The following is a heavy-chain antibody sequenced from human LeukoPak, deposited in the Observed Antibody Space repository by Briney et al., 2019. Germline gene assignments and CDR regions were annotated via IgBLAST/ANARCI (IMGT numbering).Heavy chain of an antibody. D-gene: IGHD6-13*01. Sequence: SETLSLTCAVSGGSISSSSYYWGWLRQPPGKGLEWIGSIYYSGSTYYNPSLKSRVTLSVDTSKNQFSLKLSSVTAADTAVYYCASNSIAAGGFDYWGQGTLVTVSS. CDR1: GGSISSSSYY. CDR2: IYYSGST. CDR3: ASNSIAAGGFDY. J-gene: IGHJ4*02. V-gene: IGHV4-39*01.